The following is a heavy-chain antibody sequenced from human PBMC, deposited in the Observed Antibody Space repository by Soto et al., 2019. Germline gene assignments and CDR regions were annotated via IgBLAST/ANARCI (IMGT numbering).Heavy chain of an antibody. J-gene: IGHJ4*02. CDR2: ISYTGNT. D-gene: IGHD2-2*02. Sequence: PSETLSLTCTVSGDSISSTSYYWGWIRQPPGKGLEWIGSISYTGNTYCKPSLMSRATMSVDTSKNQFSLKLSSVTAADTAVYYCARRVHIVTVPGAIMGYFDSCGQGTLVTVSS. CDR3: ARRVHIVTVPGAIMGYFDS. CDR1: GDSISSTSYY. V-gene: IGHV4-39*01.